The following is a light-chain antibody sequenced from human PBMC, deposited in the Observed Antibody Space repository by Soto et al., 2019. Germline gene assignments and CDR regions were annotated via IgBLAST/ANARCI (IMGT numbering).Light chain of an antibody. CDR2: DNN. V-gene: IGLV1-51*01. CDR3: GTWDTCLSAGVV. Sequence: QSVLTQPPSVSAAPGQKVTISCSGISSNIGSYYVFWYQQLPGTAPKDLIDDNNKRPSGIPDRFSGYKSGTSATLGITGLQTGDEADYYCGTWDTCLSAGVVFGGGTQLTVL. CDR1: SSNIGSYY. J-gene: IGLJ7*01.